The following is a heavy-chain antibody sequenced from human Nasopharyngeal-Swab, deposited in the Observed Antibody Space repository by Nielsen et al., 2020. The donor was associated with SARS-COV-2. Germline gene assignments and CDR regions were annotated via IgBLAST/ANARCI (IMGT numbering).Heavy chain of an antibody. Sequence: GGSLRLSCAASGFTFDDYAMHWVRQAPGKGLEWVSGISWNSGSIGYADSVKGRFTISRDNAKNSLYLQMSSLRAEDTALYYCAKESVYGDYVHGAFDIWGQGTMVTVSS. D-gene: IGHD4-17*01. CDR3: AKESVYGDYVHGAFDI. J-gene: IGHJ3*02. V-gene: IGHV3-9*01. CDR1: GFTFDDYA. CDR2: ISWNSGSI.